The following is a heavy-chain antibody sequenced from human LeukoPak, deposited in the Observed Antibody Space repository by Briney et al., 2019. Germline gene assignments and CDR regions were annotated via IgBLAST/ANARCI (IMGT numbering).Heavy chain of an antibody. CDR1: GFTFSDYS. V-gene: IGHV3-21*04. CDR3: ASDIVATSGDF. CDR2: INPTSTSI. Sequence: PGGSLRLSCAASGFTFSDYSINWVRQAPGKGLEWVSSINPTSTSIYYADAVKGRFTISRDNAKNALFLRMSSLRVEDTATYYCASDIVATSGDFWGQGTLVSVSS. D-gene: IGHD5-12*01. J-gene: IGHJ4*02.